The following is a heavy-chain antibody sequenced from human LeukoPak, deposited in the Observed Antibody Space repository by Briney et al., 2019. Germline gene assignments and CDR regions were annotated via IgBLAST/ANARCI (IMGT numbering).Heavy chain of an antibody. CDR1: GLTVTSNY. J-gene: IGHJ4*02. Sequence: PGGSLRLSCAASGLTVTSNYMSWVRQAPGKGLEWVSLIYSGGSTYYADSVKGRFTISRDNSKNTVYLQMNSLRAEDTAVYYCARYHYDRSGYPYYLDYWGQGTMVTVSS. V-gene: IGHV3-53*01. CDR2: IYSGGST. D-gene: IGHD3-22*01. CDR3: ARYHYDRSGYPYYLDY.